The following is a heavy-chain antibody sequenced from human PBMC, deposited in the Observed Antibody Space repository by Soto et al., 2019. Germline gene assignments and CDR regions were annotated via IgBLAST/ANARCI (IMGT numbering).Heavy chain of an antibody. CDR3: ARRYGKNAFDI. CDR1: GGSISSYY. J-gene: IGHJ3*02. Sequence: SETLSLTCTVSGGSISSYYWSWIRQPPGKGLEWIGYIYYSGSTNYNPSLKSRVTISVDMSKNQFSLKLSSVTAADTAVYYCARRYGKNAFDIWGQGTMVTVSS. V-gene: IGHV4-59*01. D-gene: IGHD5-18*01. CDR2: IYYSGST.